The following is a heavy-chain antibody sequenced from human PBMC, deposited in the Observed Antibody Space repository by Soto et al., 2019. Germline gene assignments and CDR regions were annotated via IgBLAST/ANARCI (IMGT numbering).Heavy chain of an antibody. CDR1: GGSISSSNW. J-gene: IGHJ6*02. D-gene: IGHD3-3*01. CDR2: IYHSGST. Sequence: PSETRSLTCAVSGGSISSSNWWSWVRQPPGKGLEWIGEIYHSGSTNYNPSLKSRVTISVDKSKNQFSLKLSSVTAADTAVYYCAGEVRTNYDFCSGHIDFYYYYYGMDVWGQGTTVTVSS. V-gene: IGHV4-4*02. CDR3: AGEVRTNYDFCSGHIDFYYYYYGMDV.